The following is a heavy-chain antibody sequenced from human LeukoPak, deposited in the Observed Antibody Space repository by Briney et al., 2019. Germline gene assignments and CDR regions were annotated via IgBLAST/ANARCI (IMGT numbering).Heavy chain of an antibody. V-gene: IGHV3-23*01. J-gene: IGHJ4*02. Sequence: GGSLRLSCAASGFTFSSYAMSWVRQAPGKGLEWVSAISGSGGSTHYADSVKGRSTISRDNSKNTLYLQMNSLRAEDTAVYYCAKGGCSGGSCYYPYYFDYWGQGTLVTVSS. CDR1: GFTFSSYA. CDR2: ISGSGGST. D-gene: IGHD2-15*01. CDR3: AKGGCSGGSCYYPYYFDY.